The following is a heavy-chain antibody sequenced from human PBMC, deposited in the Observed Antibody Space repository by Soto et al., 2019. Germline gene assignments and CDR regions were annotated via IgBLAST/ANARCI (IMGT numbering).Heavy chain of an antibody. D-gene: IGHD3-10*01. CDR2: ISTTSSTK. Sequence: EVQLVESGGGLVHPGGSLRLSCAASGFTFSDYSMNWVRQAPGKGLEGVAYISTTSSTKYYAVSVKGRFTISRDNTRNSLYLQNNRLRDEDAAEYYWATQLIRGKGVVLWGQGALVTVSS. CDR1: GFTFSDYS. V-gene: IGHV3-48*02. CDR3: ATQLIRGKGVVL. J-gene: IGHJ5*02.